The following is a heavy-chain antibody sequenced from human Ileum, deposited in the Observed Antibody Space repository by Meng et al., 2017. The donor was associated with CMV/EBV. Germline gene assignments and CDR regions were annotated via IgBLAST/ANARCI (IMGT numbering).Heavy chain of an antibody. CDR1: GGSLTSYY. V-gene: IGHV4-4*07. Sequence: PQPGTRLLQPSGPLSLPCPVPGGSLTSYYWTLIRQPAGKGLEWIVRIHPTGTTDDNPSLRSRVSMSLDKSKNQFSLKLTSVTAADTAVYYCARAAARGVPVDLWGQGTLVTVSS. CDR3: ARAAARGVPVDL. CDR2: IHPTGTT. D-gene: IGHD3-10*01. J-gene: IGHJ5*02.